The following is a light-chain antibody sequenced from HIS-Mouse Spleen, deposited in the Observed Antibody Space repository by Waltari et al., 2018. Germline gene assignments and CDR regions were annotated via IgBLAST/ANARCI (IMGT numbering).Light chain of an antibody. CDR3: YSTDSSGNHRV. Sequence: SYELTQPPSVSVSPGQTARIPCSGDALPKQYAYWYQQKSGQAPVLVIYEDSKRPSGIPERFSGSSSGTMATLTISGAQVEDEADYYFYSTDSSGNHRVFGGGTKLTVL. CDR1: ALPKQY. J-gene: IGLJ2*01. CDR2: EDS. V-gene: IGLV3-10*01.